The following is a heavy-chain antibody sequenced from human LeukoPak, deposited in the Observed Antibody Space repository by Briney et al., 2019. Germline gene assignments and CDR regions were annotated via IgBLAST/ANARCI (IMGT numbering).Heavy chain of an antibody. J-gene: IGHJ4*02. V-gene: IGHV4-39*07. CDR3: ARGIPPPY. CDR2: IYYSGST. Sequence: SETLSLTCTVSGGSISSSSYYWGWIRQPPGKGLEWIGSIYYSGSTNYNPSLKSRVTISVDTSKNQFSLKLSSVTAADTAVYYCARGIPPPYWGQGTLVTVSS. CDR1: GGSISSSSYY.